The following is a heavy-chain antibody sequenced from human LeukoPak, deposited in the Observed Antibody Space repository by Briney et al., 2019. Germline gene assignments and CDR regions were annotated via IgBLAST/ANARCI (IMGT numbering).Heavy chain of an antibody. V-gene: IGHV1-18*01. J-gene: IGHJ4*02. Sequence: ASVKVSCKASGYTFTSYGISWVRQAPGQGLEWMGWISAYNGNTHYAQKLQGRVTMTTDTSTSTVYMELRSLRSDDTAVYYCARGSPPRRNYDSRGYYSYYDYWGQGTLATVSS. CDR1: GYTFTSYG. D-gene: IGHD3-22*01. CDR2: ISAYNGNT. CDR3: ARGSPPRRNYDSRGYYSYYDY.